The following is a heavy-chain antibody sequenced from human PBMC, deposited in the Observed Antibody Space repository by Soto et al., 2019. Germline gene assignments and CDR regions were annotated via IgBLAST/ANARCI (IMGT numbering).Heavy chain of an antibody. D-gene: IGHD3-3*01. J-gene: IGHJ5*02. CDR1: GDTFTSYY. CDR3: ARSSGGNFGIIIEGSNWFDP. Sequence: QVRLVQSGAEVRRPGASVKVSCKAPGDTFTSYYLNWVRQAPGQGLEWMGVINPHGGSTKYAQKFQGRVNMTRATSRSTVYMELRSLRSDDTAIYYCARSSGGNFGIIIEGSNWFDPWGQGTLVTVSS. V-gene: IGHV1-46*01. CDR2: INPHGGST.